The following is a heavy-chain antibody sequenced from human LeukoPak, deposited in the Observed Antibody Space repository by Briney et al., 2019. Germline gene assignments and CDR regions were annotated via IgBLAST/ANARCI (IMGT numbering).Heavy chain of an antibody. V-gene: IGHV4-59*12. CDR3: ARDSGWYPSYYYYYMDV. D-gene: IGHD6-19*01. CDR2: IYYSGST. J-gene: IGHJ6*03. CDR1: GGSISTYY. Sequence: SETLSLTCTVSGGSISTYYWSWIRQPPGKGLEWIGYIYYSGSTNYNPSLKSRVTISVDTSKNQFSLKLSSVTAADTAVYYCARDSGWYPSYYYYYMDVWGKGTTVTISS.